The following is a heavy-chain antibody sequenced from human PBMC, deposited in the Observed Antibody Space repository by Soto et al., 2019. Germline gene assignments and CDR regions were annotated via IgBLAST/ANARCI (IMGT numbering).Heavy chain of an antibody. J-gene: IGHJ6*02. CDR3: ARLNRDYYYYGMDV. CDR1: GGSINSSKW. V-gene: IGHV4-4*02. Sequence: VQLQESGPGLVKPSGTLSLTCAVSGGSINSSKWWTWVRQVPGKGLEWIGKIDHNGITNYNPSVKSRVTISQDNSKSQLALQLPSVTAADTAVCYCARLNRDYYYYGMDVWGQGTTVTVSS. CDR2: IDHNGIT.